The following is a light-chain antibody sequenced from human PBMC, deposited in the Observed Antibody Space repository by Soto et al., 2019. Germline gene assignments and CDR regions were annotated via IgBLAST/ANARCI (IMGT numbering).Light chain of an antibody. V-gene: IGKV3-15*01. Sequence: EIVMTQSPATLSVSPGERATLSCRASQSVSSNLAWYQQKPGQAPRLLIYGASTRATGIPARFSCSGSGTEFTLTISSLQSEDFAVYYCQQYNNWPPWTFGKGTKVEIK. CDR2: GAS. CDR3: QQYNNWPPWT. CDR1: QSVSSN. J-gene: IGKJ1*01.